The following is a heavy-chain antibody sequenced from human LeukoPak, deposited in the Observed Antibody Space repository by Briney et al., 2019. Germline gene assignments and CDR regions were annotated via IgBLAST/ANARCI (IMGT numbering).Heavy chain of an antibody. CDR2: ISGDGGST. CDR1: GFTFDDYA. Sequence: GGSLRLSCAASGFTFDDYAMHWVRQAPGKGLEWVSLISGDGGSTYYADSVKGRFTISRDNSKNSLYLQMNSLRTEDTALYCCAKEGGDYDFWSGYYGSMDVWGKGTTVTVSS. CDR3: AKEGGDYDFWSGYYGSMDV. D-gene: IGHD3-3*01. V-gene: IGHV3-43*02. J-gene: IGHJ6*03.